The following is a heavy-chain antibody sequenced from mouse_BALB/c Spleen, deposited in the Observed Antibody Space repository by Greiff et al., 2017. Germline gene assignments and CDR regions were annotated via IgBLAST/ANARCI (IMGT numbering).Heavy chain of an antibody. D-gene: IGHD2-1*01. Sequence: VQRVESGAELVRPGTSVKVSCKASGYAFTNYLIEWVKQRPGQGLEWIGVINPGSGGTNYNEKFKGKATLTADKSSSTAYMQLSSLTSDDSAVYFCARTPYGNFYAMDYWGQGTSVTVSS. CDR2: INPGSGGT. J-gene: IGHJ4*01. CDR1: GYAFTNYL. CDR3: ARTPYGNFYAMDY. V-gene: IGHV1-54*01.